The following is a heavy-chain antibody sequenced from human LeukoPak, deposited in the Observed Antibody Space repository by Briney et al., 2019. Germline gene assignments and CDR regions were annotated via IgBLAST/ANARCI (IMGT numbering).Heavy chain of an antibody. CDR1: GFTFSTYW. V-gene: IGHV3-74*01. J-gene: IGHJ4*02. D-gene: IGHD5-12*01. CDR2: INSDGSST. CDR3: ATDVDIDEY. Sequence: PGGSLRLSCAASGFTFSTYWMHWVRQALGKGLVWVSRINSDGSSTIYADSVKGRFTISRDNAKNTLYLQMNSLRADDTAVYYCATDVDIDEYWGQGTLVTVSS.